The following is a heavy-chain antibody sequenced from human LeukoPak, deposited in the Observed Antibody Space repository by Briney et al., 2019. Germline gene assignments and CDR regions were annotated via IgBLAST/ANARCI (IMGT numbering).Heavy chain of an antibody. V-gene: IGHV3-48*03. D-gene: IGHD2-21*01. CDR1: GFTFSSYE. Sequence: GGSLRLSCAASGFTFSSYEMNWVRQAPGKGLEWVSYISSSGSTIYYADSVKGRFTISRDNSKGTLYLQMFSLRAEDTAVYYCAKDRGPYGAIDNNWFDPWGQGTLVPGSS. CDR2: ISSSGSTI. CDR3: AKDRGPYGAIDNNWFDP. J-gene: IGHJ5*02.